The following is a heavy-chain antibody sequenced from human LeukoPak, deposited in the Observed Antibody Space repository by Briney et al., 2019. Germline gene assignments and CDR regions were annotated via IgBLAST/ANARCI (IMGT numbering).Heavy chain of an antibody. Sequence: PGGSLRLSCAASGFTFSRYWMHWVRQAPGKGLVWVSRINSDGSSTTYADSVKGRFTISRDDARNTLYLQMNSLRAEDTAVYYCARAHATAMADYWGQGTLVTVSS. CDR3: ARAHATAMADY. J-gene: IGHJ4*02. CDR2: INSDGSST. V-gene: IGHV3-74*01. D-gene: IGHD5-18*01. CDR1: GFTFSRYW.